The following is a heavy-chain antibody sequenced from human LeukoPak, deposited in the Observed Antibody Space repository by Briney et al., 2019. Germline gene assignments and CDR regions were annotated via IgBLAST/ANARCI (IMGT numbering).Heavy chain of an antibody. V-gene: IGHV1-2*02. D-gene: IGHD2/OR15-2a*01. CDR3: ARGALLGIVITTGAFDI. Sequence: GASVEVSCKASGYTFTGYYMHWVRQAPGQGLEWMGWINPNSGGTNYAQKFQGRVTMTRDTSISTAYMELSRLRSDDTAVYYCARGALLGIVITTGAFDIWGQGTMVTVSS. CDR1: GYTFTGYY. CDR2: INPNSGGT. J-gene: IGHJ3*02.